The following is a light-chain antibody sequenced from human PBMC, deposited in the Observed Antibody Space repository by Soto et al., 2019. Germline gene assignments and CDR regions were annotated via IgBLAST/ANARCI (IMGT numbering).Light chain of an antibody. CDR2: SNN. Sequence: QSALTQPPSASGTPGQRVTISCSGSSSNIGSNTANWYQQLPGTAPKLLIYSNNQRPSGVPDRFSGSKSGTSASLAISGLQSEDEADYYCAAWDDSLNGPVFGGGTKLTVL. V-gene: IGLV1-44*01. CDR1: SSNIGSNT. J-gene: IGLJ3*02. CDR3: AAWDDSLNGPV.